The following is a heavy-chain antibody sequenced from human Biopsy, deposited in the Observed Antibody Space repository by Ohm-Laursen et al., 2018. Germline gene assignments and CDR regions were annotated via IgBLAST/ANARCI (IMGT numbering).Heavy chain of an antibody. CDR3: AREGGGLLPIRLTDF. CDR1: GGSFSDYY. Sequence: SETLSLTCKVSGGSFSDYYWSWIRQSPGKGLEWIGEINHRGRSSYSPSLQSRVTISVDASKNQFSLNMKSVTAADTAVYFCAREGGGLLPIRLTDFWGPGMMVTVSS. D-gene: IGHD1-26*01. CDR2: INHRGRS. V-gene: IGHV4-34*01. J-gene: IGHJ4*02.